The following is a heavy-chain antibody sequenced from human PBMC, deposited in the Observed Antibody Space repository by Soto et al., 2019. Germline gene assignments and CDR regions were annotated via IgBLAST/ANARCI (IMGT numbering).Heavy chain of an antibody. D-gene: IGHD4-4*01. V-gene: IGHV4-31*03. J-gene: IGHJ5*02. CDR1: GGSISSGGYY. CDR3: ARVSKRKNWFDP. CDR2: IYYSGST. Sequence: SETLSLTCTVSGGSISSGGYYWSWIRQHPGKGLEWIGYIYYSGSTYYNPSLKSRVTISVDMSKNQFSLKLSSVTAADTAVYYCARVSKRKNWFDPWGQGTLVTVSS.